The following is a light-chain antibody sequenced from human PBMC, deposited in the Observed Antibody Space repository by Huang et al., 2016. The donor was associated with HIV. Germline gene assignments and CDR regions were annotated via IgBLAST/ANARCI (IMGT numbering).Light chain of an antibody. CDR3: QQSYSITRYT. CDR2: AAS. Sequence: DIQMTQSPSSLSASVGDRVTITCRASQNIDRDLNWYQQKSGKAPKLLIYAASSLQRGVPSRFSGIGFGTDFTLTISSLQPEDFATYYCQQSYSITRYTFGQGTKVEIK. J-gene: IGKJ2*01. V-gene: IGKV1-39*01. CDR1: QNIDRD.